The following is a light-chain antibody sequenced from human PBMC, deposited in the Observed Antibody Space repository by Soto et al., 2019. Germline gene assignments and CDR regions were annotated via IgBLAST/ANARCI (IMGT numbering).Light chain of an antibody. CDR2: AAS. V-gene: IGKV1-9*01. CDR1: QGISSY. Sequence: IEFTQSPSSLSASVGDRVTITCRASQGISSYLAWYQQKPGEDPKLLFYAASNLQSGVPLRFSGSGSGTDFNLTISSLQPEDFATYYCQQYKSYSPLTFGGGTKV. CDR3: QQYKSYSPLT. J-gene: IGKJ4*01.